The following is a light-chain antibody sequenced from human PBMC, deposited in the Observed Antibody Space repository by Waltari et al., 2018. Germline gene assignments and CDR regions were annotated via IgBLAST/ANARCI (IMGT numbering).Light chain of an antibody. CDR3: QTWVTGIRVI. V-gene: IGLV4-69*01. J-gene: IGLJ2*01. CDR2: VDSGGSY. CDR1: SGHSHYA. Sequence: QLVLTQSPSASASLGASVTLTGTLSSGHSHYAIAWPQHQPDTGPRYLMQVDSGGSYTKGDGISDRFSGSSSGTERYLTISSLQSDDEADYYCQTWVTGIRVIFGGGTKLTVL.